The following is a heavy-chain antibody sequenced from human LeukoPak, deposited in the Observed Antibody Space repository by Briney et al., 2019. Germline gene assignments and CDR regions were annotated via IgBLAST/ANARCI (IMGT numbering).Heavy chain of an antibody. J-gene: IGHJ6*03. Sequence: PSQTLSLTCTVSGGSISSGSYYWSWIRQPAGKGLEWIGRIYTSGSTNYNPSLKSRVTISVDTSKNQFSLKLSSVTAADTAVYYCARYSGYYDSSGYYYYMDVWGKGTTVTVSS. CDR3: ARYSGYYDSSGYYYYMDV. CDR2: IYTSGST. CDR1: GGSISSGSYY. V-gene: IGHV4-61*02. D-gene: IGHD3-22*01.